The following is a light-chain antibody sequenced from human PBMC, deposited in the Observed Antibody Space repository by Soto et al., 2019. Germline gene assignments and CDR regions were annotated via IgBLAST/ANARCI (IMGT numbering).Light chain of an antibody. CDR2: EVT. V-gene: IGLV2-8*01. CDR1: SSDVGDYNY. Sequence: QSVLTQPPSVSGSPGQSVTISCTGTSSDVGDYNYVSWYQHQPDKAPKLMIYEVTKRPSGVPDRFSGSKSGNTASLTVSGLQAEDEADYYCSSYAGSNNFRVFGGGTQLTVL. J-gene: IGLJ2*01. CDR3: SSYAGSNNFRV.